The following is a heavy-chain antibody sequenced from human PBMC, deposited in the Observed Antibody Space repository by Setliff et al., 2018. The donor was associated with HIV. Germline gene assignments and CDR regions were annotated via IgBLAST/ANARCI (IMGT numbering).Heavy chain of an antibody. CDR3: ARDRGTIAAAGTIWFDP. CDR1: GGTLSSYA. J-gene: IGHJ5*02. Sequence: ASVKVSCKASGGTLSSYAISWVRQAPGQGLEWMGGIIPIFGTSNFAQKFQGRVTITADESTGTAYMELSRLTSGDTAVYYCARDRGTIAAAGTIWFDPWGQGTLVTVSS. V-gene: IGHV1-69*13. CDR2: IIPIFGTS. D-gene: IGHD6-13*01.